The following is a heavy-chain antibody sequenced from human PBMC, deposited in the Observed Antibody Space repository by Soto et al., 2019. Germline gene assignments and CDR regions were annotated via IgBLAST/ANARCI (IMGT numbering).Heavy chain of an antibody. CDR1: GASISSYY. V-gene: IGHV4-59*12. J-gene: IGHJ4*02. CDR2: IYYSGST. D-gene: IGHD2-8*01. Sequence: PETLSLTFTVSGASISSYYSSWIRQPPGKGLEWIGYIYYSGSTNYNPSLKSRVTISVDTSKNQFSLRAEDTAMYYCAKGLSVVLIRYSDYWGQGALVTVSS. CDR3: AKGLSVVLIRYSDY.